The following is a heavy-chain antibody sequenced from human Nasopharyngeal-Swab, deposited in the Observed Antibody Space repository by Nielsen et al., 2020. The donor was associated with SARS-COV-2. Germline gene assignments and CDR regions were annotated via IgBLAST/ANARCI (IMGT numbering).Heavy chain of an antibody. Sequence: ETLSLTCPVSGGSISSYYWSWIRQPPGKGLEWIGYIYYSGSTNYNPSLKSRVTISVDTSKNQFSLKLSSVTAADTAVYYCARHTVATPISHYFDYWGQGTLVTVSS. V-gene: IGHV4-59*08. J-gene: IGHJ4*02. CDR2: IYYSGST. CDR3: ARHTVATPISHYFDY. D-gene: IGHD4-17*01. CDR1: GGSISSYY.